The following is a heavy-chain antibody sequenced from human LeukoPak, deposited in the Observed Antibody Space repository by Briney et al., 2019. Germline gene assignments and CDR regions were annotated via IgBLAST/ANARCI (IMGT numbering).Heavy chain of an antibody. D-gene: IGHD1-14*01. V-gene: IGHV1-18*01. CDR3: ARPLHGITGTTGAFDI. CDR1: GYTFTSYG. Sequence: GASVKVSCKASGYTFTSYGISWVRQAPGQGLEWMGWISAYNGNTNYAQKLQGRVTMTTDTSTSTAYMELRSLRSDDTAVYYCARPLHGITGTTGAFDIWGQGTMVTVSS. J-gene: IGHJ3*02. CDR2: ISAYNGNT.